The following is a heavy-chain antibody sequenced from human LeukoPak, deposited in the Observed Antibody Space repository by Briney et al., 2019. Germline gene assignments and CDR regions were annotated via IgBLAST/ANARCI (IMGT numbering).Heavy chain of an antibody. D-gene: IGHD1-26*01. Sequence: GGSLRLSCAASGFTFSSYGMHWVRQAPGKGLEWVAFIRYDGSNKYYADSVKGRFTISRDNSKNTLYLQMNSLRTEDTALYYCAKDTGGVGATTSYYCYYYMDVWGKGTTVTVSS. CDR3: AKDTGGVGATTSYYCYYYMDV. CDR2: IRYDGSNK. V-gene: IGHV3-30*02. J-gene: IGHJ6*03. CDR1: GFTFSSYG.